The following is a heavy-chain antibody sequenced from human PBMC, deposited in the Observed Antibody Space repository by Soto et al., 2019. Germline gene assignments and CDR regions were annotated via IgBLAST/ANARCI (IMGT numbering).Heavy chain of an antibody. CDR1: GGSISSYY. J-gene: IGHJ4*02. CDR2: IYYSGST. CDR3: ARLEDFYFDY. Sequence: SETLSLTCTVSGGSISSYYWSWIRQPPGRGLEWIGYIYYSGSTNYNPSLKSRVTISVDTSKNQFSLKLSSVTAADTAVYYCARLEDFYFDYWGQGTLVPVSS. V-gene: IGHV4-59*08. D-gene: IGHD2-15*01.